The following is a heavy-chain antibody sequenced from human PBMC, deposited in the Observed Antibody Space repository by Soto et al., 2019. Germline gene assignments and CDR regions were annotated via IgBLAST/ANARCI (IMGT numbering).Heavy chain of an antibody. V-gene: IGHV3-33*01. J-gene: IGHJ3*01. CDR2: IWYDGTTK. CDR3: ARDLSRPVNYLNDAFRV. Sequence: QVQVVEFGGGEVQPGRSLRLSCEVSGFTFRSAGMHWVRQAPGKGLEWVAVIWYDGTTKYYADSVRGRFTISRDSSKNTLYLQMNNLRVEDTAVYYCARDLSRPVNYLNDAFRVWGQGTMVTVSS. D-gene: IGHD3-10*01. CDR1: GFTFRSAG.